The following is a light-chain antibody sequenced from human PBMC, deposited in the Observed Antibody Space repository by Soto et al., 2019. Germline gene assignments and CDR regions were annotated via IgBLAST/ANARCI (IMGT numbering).Light chain of an antibody. CDR2: DVS. CDR3: SSYTSTSTLVV. Sequence: QSALTQPASVSGSPGQSITISCTGTSSDVGGYNYVSWYQQHPGKAPKLMVYDVSNRPSGVSNCFSGSKSGNTASLIISGLQAEDEADYYCSSYTSTSTLVVFGTGTKLTVL. J-gene: IGLJ1*01. V-gene: IGLV2-14*01. CDR1: SSDVGGYNY.